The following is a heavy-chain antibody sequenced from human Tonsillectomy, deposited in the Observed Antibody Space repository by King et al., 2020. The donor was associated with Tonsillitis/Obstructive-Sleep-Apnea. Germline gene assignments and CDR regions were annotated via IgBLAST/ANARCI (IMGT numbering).Heavy chain of an antibody. CDR3: ARDSLRSTTVTTWWFDP. CDR2: IIPILGIA. J-gene: IGHJ5*02. D-gene: IGHD4-11*01. V-gene: IGHV1-69*04. CDR1: GGTFSSYA. Sequence: QLVQSGAEVKKPGSSVKVSCKASGGTFSSYAFSWVRQAPGQGLEWMGRIIPILGIANYAQNFQGRVTITADKSTSTAYMELSSLRSEDTAVYYCARDSLRSTTVTTWWFDPWGQGTLVTVSS.